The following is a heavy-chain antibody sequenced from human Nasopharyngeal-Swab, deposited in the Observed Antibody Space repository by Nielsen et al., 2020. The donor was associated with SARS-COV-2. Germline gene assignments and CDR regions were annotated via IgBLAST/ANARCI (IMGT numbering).Heavy chain of an antibody. V-gene: IGHV3-30*04. CDR2: ISYDGSNK. J-gene: IGHJ6*02. CDR3: ARESGWGSSQYYYYYYGMDV. Sequence: WIRQPPGKGLEWGAVISYDGSNKYYADSVKGRFTISRDNSKNTLYLQMNSLRAEDTAVYYCARESGWGSSQYYYYYYGMDVWGQGTTVTVSS. D-gene: IGHD3-16*01.